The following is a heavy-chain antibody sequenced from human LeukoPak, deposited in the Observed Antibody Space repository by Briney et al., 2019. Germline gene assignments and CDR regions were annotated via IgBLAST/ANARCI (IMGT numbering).Heavy chain of an antibody. D-gene: IGHD3-3*01. J-gene: IGHJ4*02. V-gene: IGHV3-23*01. CDR3: VRGHDSFDY. CDR1: RFTFSSYA. Sequence: GGSLRLSCAASRFTFSSYAMSWVRQAPGKGLEWVSAISGSGGSTYYADSVKGRFTISRANSKNTLYLQMNSLRIEDTAIYYCVRGHDSFDYWGLGTLVTVSS. CDR2: ISGSGGST.